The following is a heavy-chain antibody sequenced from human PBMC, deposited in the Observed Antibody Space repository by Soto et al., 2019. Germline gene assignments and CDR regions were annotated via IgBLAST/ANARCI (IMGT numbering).Heavy chain of an antibody. CDR3: AHIPNIVATILFDP. J-gene: IGHJ5*02. D-gene: IGHD5-12*01. V-gene: IGHV2-5*02. CDR2: IYWDDDK. Sequence: GSGPTLVNHKQTLTLTCTFSGFSLSTSGVGVGWIRQPPGKALEWLALIYWDDDKRYSPSLKSRLTITKDTSKNQVVLTMTNMDPVDTATYYCAHIPNIVATILFDPWGQGTLVTVSS. CDR1: GFSLSTSGVG.